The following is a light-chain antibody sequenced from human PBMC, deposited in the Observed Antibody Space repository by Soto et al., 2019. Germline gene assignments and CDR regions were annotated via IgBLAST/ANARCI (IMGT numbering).Light chain of an antibody. Sequence: QSVLTQPPSASGTPGQRVTISCSGSSSNIGSKYVYWYQQLPGTAPKLLMYRNNQRHSGAPDRFSGSKSGTSASLAISGLRSEDEADYYCAAWDAGVSGPAFGGGTKLTVL. V-gene: IGLV1-47*01. CDR1: SSNIGSKY. CDR2: RNN. CDR3: AAWDAGVSGPA. J-gene: IGLJ2*01.